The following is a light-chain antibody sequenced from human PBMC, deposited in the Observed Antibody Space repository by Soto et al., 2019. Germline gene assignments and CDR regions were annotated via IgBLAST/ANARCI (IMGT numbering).Light chain of an antibody. V-gene: IGKV2-28*01. Sequence: DIVMTQSPLSLPVTPGEPASISCRSSQSLLHSNGYNYLAWYQQKPGKAPKLLIYKASSLESGVPSRFSGSGSGTEFTLTISSLQPEDVATYYCQKYNSAPLTFGGGTKVDIK. CDR2: KAS. CDR1: QSLLHSNGYNY. CDR3: QKYNSAPLT. J-gene: IGKJ4*01.